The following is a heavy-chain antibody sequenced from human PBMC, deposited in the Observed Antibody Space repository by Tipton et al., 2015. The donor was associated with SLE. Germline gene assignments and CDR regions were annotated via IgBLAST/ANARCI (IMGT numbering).Heavy chain of an antibody. CDR1: GGSISSGGYY. J-gene: IGHJ4*02. Sequence: LSLSCTVSGGSISSGGYYWSWIRQHPGKGLEWIGYIYYSGSTYYNPSLKSRVTISVDTSKNQFSLKLSSVTAADTAVYYCARSTYSSSSYFDYWGQGTLVTVSS. CDR2: IYYSGST. D-gene: IGHD6-6*01. V-gene: IGHV4-31*02. CDR3: ARSTYSSSSYFDY.